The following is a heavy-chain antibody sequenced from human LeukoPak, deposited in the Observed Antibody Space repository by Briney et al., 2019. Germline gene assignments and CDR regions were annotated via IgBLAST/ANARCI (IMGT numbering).Heavy chain of an antibody. Sequence: GGSLRLSCAASGFTFSSYAMSWVRQAPGKGLEWVSAISGSGGSTYYADSVKGRFTISRDNSKNTLYLQMNSLRAEDTAVYYYAKGGYSYGWKDAFDIWGQGTMVTVSS. CDR3: AKGGYSYGWKDAFDI. CDR1: GFTFSSYA. V-gene: IGHV3-23*01. D-gene: IGHD5-18*01. J-gene: IGHJ3*02. CDR2: ISGSGGST.